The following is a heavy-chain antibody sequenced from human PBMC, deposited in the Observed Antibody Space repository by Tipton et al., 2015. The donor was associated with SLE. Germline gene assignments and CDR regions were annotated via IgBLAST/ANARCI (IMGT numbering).Heavy chain of an antibody. Sequence: TLSLTCTVSGGSISSHYWSWIRQSPGKGLEWFGYFYYSGSTKYNPSLKSGVTISEDTSKNQFSLTLSSVAAADTAVYYCARGPDLDLCSGTTCPDTFDMWGQGTVVTVSS. CDR3: ARGPDLDLCSGTTCPDTFDM. CDR2: FYYSGST. CDR1: GGSISSHY. J-gene: IGHJ3*02. V-gene: IGHV4-59*11. D-gene: IGHD2-2*01.